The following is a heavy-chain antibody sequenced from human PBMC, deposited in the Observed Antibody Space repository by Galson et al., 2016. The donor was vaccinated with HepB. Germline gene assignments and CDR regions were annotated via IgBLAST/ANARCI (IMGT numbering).Heavy chain of an antibody. CDR2: ISRSSSYI. CDR1: GFTFSSYS. D-gene: IGHD3-10*01. Sequence: SLRLSCAASGFTFSSYSINWVRQAPGKGLEWVSSISRSSSYIYYADSVKGRLTISRDNAKNSVYLQMNSLRAEDTAVYYCARVIGWFAEISGGAFDIWGRGTMVTVSS. V-gene: IGHV3-21*01. J-gene: IGHJ3*02. CDR3: ARVIGWFAEISGGAFDI.